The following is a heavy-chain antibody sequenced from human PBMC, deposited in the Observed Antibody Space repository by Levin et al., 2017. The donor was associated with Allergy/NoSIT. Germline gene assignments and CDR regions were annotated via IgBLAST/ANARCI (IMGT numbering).Heavy chain of an antibody. CDR1: GFTFDDYG. D-gene: IGHD5-12*01. CDR3: ARAGDRGYDFDY. Sequence: RAGGSLRLSCAASGFTFDDYGMSWVRQAPGKGLEWVSGINWNGGSTGYADSVKGRFTISRDNAKNSLYLQMNSLRAEDTALYHCARAGDRGYDFDYWGQGTLVTVSS. V-gene: IGHV3-20*01. CDR2: INWNGGST. J-gene: IGHJ4*02.